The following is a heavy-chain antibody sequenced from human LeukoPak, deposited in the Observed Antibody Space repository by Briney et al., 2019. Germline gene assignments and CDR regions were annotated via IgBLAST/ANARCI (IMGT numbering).Heavy chain of an antibody. D-gene: IGHD3-3*01. CDR3: ARERVAGVVIT. CDR2: IYYSGNT. V-gene: IGHV4-59*01. Sequence: SETLSLTCTVSGGSISSYYWSWIRQPPGKELEWIGYIYYSGNTNYNPSLKSRVTISVDTSKNQFSLKLSSVTAADTAVYYCARERVAGVVITWGQGTLVTVSS. J-gene: IGHJ4*02. CDR1: GGSISSYY.